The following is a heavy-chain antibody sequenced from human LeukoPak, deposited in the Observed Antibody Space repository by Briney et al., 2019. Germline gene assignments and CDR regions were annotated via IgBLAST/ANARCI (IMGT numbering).Heavy chain of an antibody. CDR2: IKEDGSEK. Sequence: GGSLRLSCAASGFIFSDYWMSWVRQAPGKGLEWVANIKEDGSEKYYVDSVEGRFTVSRDNAKSSLYLQMNSLRPEDTAVYYCARDPAAWDYWGQGTLVTVSS. V-gene: IGHV3-7*01. D-gene: IGHD6-13*01. J-gene: IGHJ4*02. CDR3: ARDPAAWDY. CDR1: GFIFSDYW.